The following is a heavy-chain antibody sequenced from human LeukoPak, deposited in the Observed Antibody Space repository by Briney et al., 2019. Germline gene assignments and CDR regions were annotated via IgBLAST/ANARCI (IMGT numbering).Heavy chain of an antibody. J-gene: IGHJ4*02. D-gene: IGHD4-17*01. CDR2: ITYNGDAT. CDR3: AKDRSFFGDSPRLDH. V-gene: IGHV3-23*01. Sequence: GGSLRLSCAASGFTFNIYAMIWLRQAGGEGLEWVSGITYNGDATSYADSVKGRFTISRDNPKNTLYLQMHSLRAEDTAVYYCAKDRSFFGDSPRLDHWGQGTLVTVSS. CDR1: GFTFNIYA.